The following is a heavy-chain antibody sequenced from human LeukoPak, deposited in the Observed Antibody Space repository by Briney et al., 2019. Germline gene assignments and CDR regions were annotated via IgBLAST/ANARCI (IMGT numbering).Heavy chain of an antibody. CDR1: GGSISSSNW. CDR2: IYHSGST. D-gene: IGHD3-10*01. Sequence: PSETLSLTCAVPGGSISSSNWWSWVRQPPGKGLEWIGEIYHSGSTNYNPSLKSRVTISVDKSKNQFSLKLSSVTAADTAVYYCARTPSSSWFGEYVNYGMDVWGQGTTVTVSS. J-gene: IGHJ6*02. V-gene: IGHV4-4*02. CDR3: ARTPSSSWFGEYVNYGMDV.